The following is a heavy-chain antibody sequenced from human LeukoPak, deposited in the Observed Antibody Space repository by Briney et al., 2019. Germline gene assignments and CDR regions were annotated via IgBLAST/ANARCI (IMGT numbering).Heavy chain of an antibody. J-gene: IGHJ4*02. D-gene: IGHD3-16*02. CDR1: GYTFTDYD. CDR3: ARVRGNYRYVPDY. CDR2: LNPSSGKW. Sequence: ASVKVSCKASGYTFTDYDLNWVRQASGQGLEWVAWLNPSSGKWGYAQKFQGRVTITRDTSIRTAYLELSSLKSDDTAVYYCARVRGNYRYVPDYWGQGTRVTVSS. V-gene: IGHV1-8*03.